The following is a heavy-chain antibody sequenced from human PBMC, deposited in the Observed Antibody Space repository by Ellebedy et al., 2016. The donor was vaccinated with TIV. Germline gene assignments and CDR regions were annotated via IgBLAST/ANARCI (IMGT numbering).Heavy chain of an antibody. Sequence: ASVKVSXXASGYTFTAYYMHWVRQAPGQGLEWMGWVNPNSGDTEYAQKFQGRVTMSRDASISTAYMELSRLRSDDTAVYYCGRDEIDWGQGTLVTVS. CDR2: VNPNSGDT. D-gene: IGHD2-21*01. CDR3: GRDEID. J-gene: IGHJ4*02. CDR1: GYTFTAYY. V-gene: IGHV1-2*02.